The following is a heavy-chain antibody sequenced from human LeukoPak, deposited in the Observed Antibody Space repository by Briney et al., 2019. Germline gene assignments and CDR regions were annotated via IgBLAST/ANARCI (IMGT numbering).Heavy chain of an antibody. D-gene: IGHD4-11*01. CDR2: IWSDGSNR. Sequence: GRSLRLSCTASGFIYSHYGRHWVRQAPGKGLEWVAVIWSDGSNRFYAGSVKGRFTISRDNSQNTLFLQMNSLRAEDTAMYYCARDAQRGFDHSHSLQFWDHEPLVTVSS. CDR3: ARDAQRGFDHSHSLQF. V-gene: IGHV3-33*01. J-gene: IGHJ4*01. CDR1: GFIYSHYG.